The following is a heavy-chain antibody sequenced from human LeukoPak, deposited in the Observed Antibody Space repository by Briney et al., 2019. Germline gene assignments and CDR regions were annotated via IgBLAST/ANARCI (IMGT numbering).Heavy chain of an antibody. V-gene: IGHV3-23*01. Sequence: ESGGGLVKPGGSLRLSCAASGFTFSSYSMNWVRQAPGKGLEWVSAISGSGGSTYYADSVKGRFTISRDNSKNTLYLQMNSLRAEDTAVYYCAKDLARFVVVVCNWFDPWGQGTLVTVSS. CDR3: AKDLARFVVVVCNWFDP. CDR1: GFTFSSYS. CDR2: ISGSGGST. J-gene: IGHJ5*02. D-gene: IGHD2-15*01.